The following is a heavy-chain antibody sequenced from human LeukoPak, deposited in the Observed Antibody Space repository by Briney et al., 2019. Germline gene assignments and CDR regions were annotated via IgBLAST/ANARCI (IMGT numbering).Heavy chain of an antibody. CDR2: IIPILGIA. Sequence: SVKVSCKASGGTFSSYAISWVRQAPGQGLEWMGRIIPILGIANYAQKFQGRVTITADRSTSTAYMELSSLRSEDTAVYYCASAVCSGGSCYTHFDYWGQGTLVTVSS. J-gene: IGHJ4*02. V-gene: IGHV1-69*04. D-gene: IGHD2-15*01. CDR3: ASAVCSGGSCYTHFDY. CDR1: GGTFSSYA.